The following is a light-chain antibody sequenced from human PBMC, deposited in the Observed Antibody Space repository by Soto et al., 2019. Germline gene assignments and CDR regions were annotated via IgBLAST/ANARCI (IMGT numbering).Light chain of an antibody. V-gene: IGKV3-15*01. CDR3: QQYNNWPPIT. CDR1: QSVSSN. J-gene: IGKJ5*01. CDR2: GAS. Sequence: EIVMTQSPATLSVSPGERATLSCRASQSVSSNLAWYQQKPGQAPRLLIYGASTRATGIPARFSGSRSGTGVTSPISSLQSEDFAVYYCQQYNNWPPITFGQGTRLEIK.